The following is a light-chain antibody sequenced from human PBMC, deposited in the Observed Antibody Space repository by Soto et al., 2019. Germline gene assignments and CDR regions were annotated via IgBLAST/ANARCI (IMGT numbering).Light chain of an antibody. J-gene: IGKJ1*01. V-gene: IGKV3-20*01. CDR2: GAS. CDR1: QSVSNSF. CDR3: QQYGSSPPT. Sequence: IEMTHSPATLSVSPWERATLSSSASQSVSNSFLAWYQQNPGQAPRLLISGASSRATGIPDRFSGSGSGTHFTLTISRLEPEDFAVYYCQQYGSSPPTFGQGTKV.